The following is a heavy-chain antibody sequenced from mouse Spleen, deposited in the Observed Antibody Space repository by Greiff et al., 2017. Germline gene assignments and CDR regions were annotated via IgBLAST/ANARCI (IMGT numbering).Heavy chain of an antibody. CDR3: ARDRGSSSPFAY. V-gene: IGHV1-20*01. CDR2: INPYNGDT. J-gene: IGHJ3*01. Sequence: EVQLQQSGPELVKPGDSVKISCKASGYSFTGYFMNWVMQSHGKSLEWIGRINPYNGDTFYNQKFKGKATLTVDKSSSTAHMELRSLTSEDSAVYYCARDRGSSSPFAYWGQGTLVTVSA. CDR1: GYSFTGYF. D-gene: IGHD1-1*01.